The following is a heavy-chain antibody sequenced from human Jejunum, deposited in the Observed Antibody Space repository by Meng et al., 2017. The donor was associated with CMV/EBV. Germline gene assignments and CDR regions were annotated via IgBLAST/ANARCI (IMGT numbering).Heavy chain of an antibody. Sequence: VSIVSYSWNCIRQAPGKGLEWIGYFFFRGGTNYNASLKSRVTISVDTSKNQVSLRMTSVTAVDTAVYYCARDPTEHSSSSGYFDSWGQGTLVTVSS. D-gene: IGHD6-6*01. CDR3: ARDPTEHSSSSGYFDS. J-gene: IGHJ4*02. CDR1: VSIVSYS. V-gene: IGHV4-59*01. CDR2: FFFRGGT.